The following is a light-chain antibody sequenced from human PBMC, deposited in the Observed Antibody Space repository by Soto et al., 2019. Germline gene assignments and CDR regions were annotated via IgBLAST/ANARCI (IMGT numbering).Light chain of an antibody. CDR3: QQYCSSPLT. CDR2: DAS. V-gene: IGKV3-20*01. Sequence: EIVLTQSPDTLSLSPGERATLSCRASQSVRSNYLAWYQQTPGQAPRFLIYDASSRATGIPDRFSGSGSGTDFTLTISRLEPEDFAVYYCQQYCSSPLTFGGGTKVEIK. CDR1: QSVRSNY. J-gene: IGKJ4*01.